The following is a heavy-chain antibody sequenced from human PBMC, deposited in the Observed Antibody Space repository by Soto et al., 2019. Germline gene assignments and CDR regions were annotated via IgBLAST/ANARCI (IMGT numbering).Heavy chain of an antibody. J-gene: IGHJ4*02. V-gene: IGHV4-39*01. D-gene: IGHD6-6*01. CDR3: ARGLSSPSAAGV. CDR2: VHDTGTT. CDR1: GGSVSSGGNY. Sequence: QLQLQESGPGLVKPSETLSLTCAVSGGSVSSGGNYWGWIRQSPGKGLEWIGSVHDTGTTHCNSSLTRRVTISVDTSKNQFSLNVNSVTAADTAVYYCARGLSSPSAAGVWGQGTLVTVSS.